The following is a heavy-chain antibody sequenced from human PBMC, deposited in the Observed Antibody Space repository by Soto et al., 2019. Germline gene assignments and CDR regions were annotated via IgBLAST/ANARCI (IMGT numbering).Heavy chain of an antibody. CDR2: IYYSGST. D-gene: IGHD3-3*01. CDR3: ARGPRAWIFGLVRPPSGLDP. V-gene: IGHV4-59*01. Sequence: SETLSLTCTVSAGSISRYYWSWIRQPPGKGLEWIGYIYYSGSTNYNPSLKSRVTISVDTSKNQFSLKLSSVTAADTALYYCARGPRAWIFGLVRPPSGLDPSAQGTLVPVS. CDR1: AGSISRYY. J-gene: IGHJ5*02.